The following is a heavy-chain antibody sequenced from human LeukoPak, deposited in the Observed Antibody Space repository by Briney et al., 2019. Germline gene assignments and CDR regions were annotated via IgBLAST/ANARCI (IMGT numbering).Heavy chain of an antibody. CDR3: ARDVDDSSGYYDYYFDY. V-gene: IGHV4-39*07. CDR2: IYYSGST. J-gene: IGHJ4*02. D-gene: IGHD3-22*01. CDR1: GGSISSSSYY. Sequence: SETLSLTCTVSGGSISSSSYYWGWIRQPPGKGLEWIGSIYYSGSTYYNPSLKSRVTISVDTSKNQFSLKLSSVTAADTAVYYCARDVDDSSGYYDYYFDYWGQGTLVTVSS.